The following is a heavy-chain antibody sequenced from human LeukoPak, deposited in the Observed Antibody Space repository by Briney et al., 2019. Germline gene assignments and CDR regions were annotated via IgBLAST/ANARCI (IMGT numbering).Heavy chain of an antibody. Sequence: SETLSLTCTVSGASISSSSYYWGWIRQPPGKGLEWIGSIYYSGSTKYNPSLKSRVTISVDTSKNQVSLKLSSVTAADTAVYYCASGSYYFDYWGQGTLVTVSS. CDR1: GASISSSSYY. V-gene: IGHV4-39*07. CDR2: IYYSGST. D-gene: IGHD1-26*01. J-gene: IGHJ4*02. CDR3: ASGSYYFDY.